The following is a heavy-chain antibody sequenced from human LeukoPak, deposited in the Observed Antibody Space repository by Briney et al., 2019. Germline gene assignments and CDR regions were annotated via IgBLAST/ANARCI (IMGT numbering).Heavy chain of an antibody. CDR1: GFTFSSYW. D-gene: IGHD3-22*01. CDR2: IKQDGSEK. Sequence: GGTLRLSCAASGFTFSSYWMSWVRQAPGKGLEWVANIKQDGSEKYYVDSVKGRFTISRDNAKNSLYLQMNSLRAVDTAVYYCARGRLDSSGYNYYYYMDVWGKGTTVTISS. J-gene: IGHJ6*03. V-gene: IGHV3-7*01. CDR3: ARGRLDSSGYNYYYYMDV.